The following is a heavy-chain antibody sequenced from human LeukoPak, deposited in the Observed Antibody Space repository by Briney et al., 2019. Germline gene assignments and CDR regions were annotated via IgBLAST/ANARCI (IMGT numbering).Heavy chain of an antibody. CDR3: AKGAYDYIEIGYFDS. CDR1: GVTFRSYG. J-gene: IGHJ4*02. CDR2: ISSDGNDK. V-gene: IGHV3-30*18. Sequence: GGSLRLSCAVSGVTFRSYGMHWVRQAPGKGLEWVALISSDGNDKLYGDSVKGRFTISRDNSKNTLFLQMNSLRAEDTAIYYCAKGAYDYIEIGYFDSWGQGTLVTVSS. D-gene: IGHD5-12*01.